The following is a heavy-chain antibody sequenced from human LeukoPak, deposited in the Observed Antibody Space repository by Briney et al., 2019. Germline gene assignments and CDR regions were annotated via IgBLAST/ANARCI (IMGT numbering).Heavy chain of an antibody. Sequence: PGGSLRLSCAASRFTFSSYVMKWVRQVPGKGLEWVSSISTSSSYIYYADSVKGRFTISRDNAKNSLYLQMNSLRAEDTAVYYCARSSRELGGYAPWELMPPFDYWGQGTLVTVSS. V-gene: IGHV3-21*01. CDR2: ISTSSSYI. D-gene: IGHD1-7*01. J-gene: IGHJ4*02. CDR3: ARSSRELGGYAPWELMPPFDY. CDR1: RFTFSSYV.